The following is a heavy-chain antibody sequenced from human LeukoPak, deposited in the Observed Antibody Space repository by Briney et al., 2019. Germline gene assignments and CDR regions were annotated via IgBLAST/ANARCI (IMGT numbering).Heavy chain of an antibody. D-gene: IGHD2-2*01. CDR3: ARGYCSSIECYIDY. CDR1: GFTFSTYA. CDR2: ISFDVRNK. J-gene: IGHJ4*02. V-gene: IGHV3-30*07. Sequence: GGSLTLSCAASGFTFSTYAIHWVRQAPGKGLEWVAVISFDVRNKYYADSVEGRFTISRDNSKNTLYLQMNSLRAEDTAVYYCARGYCSSIECYIDYWGQGTLVTVSS.